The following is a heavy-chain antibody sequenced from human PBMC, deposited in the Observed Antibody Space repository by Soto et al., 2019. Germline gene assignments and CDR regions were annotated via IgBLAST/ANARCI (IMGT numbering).Heavy chain of an antibody. CDR3: ASTREDSSGWTPPYYYYMDV. J-gene: IGHJ6*03. CDR2: ISAGNGNT. Sequence: GASVKVSCKASGYTFTSYAMHWVRQAPGQRLEWMGWISAGNGNTKYSQKFQGRVTITRDTSASTAYMELSSLRSEDTAVYYCASTREDSSGWTPPYYYYMDVWGKGTTVTVSS. D-gene: IGHD6-19*01. CDR1: GYTFTSYA. V-gene: IGHV1-3*01.